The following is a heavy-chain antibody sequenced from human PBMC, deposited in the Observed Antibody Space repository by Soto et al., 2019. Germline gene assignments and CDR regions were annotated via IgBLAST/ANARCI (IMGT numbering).Heavy chain of an antibody. D-gene: IGHD5-12*01. Sequence: NPSETLSLTCTVSGGSISSGDYYWSWIRQPPGKGLEWIGYIYYSGSTYYNPSLKSRVTISVDTSKNQFSLKLSSVTAADTAVYYCARRRWLQCFDYWGQGTLVTVSS. CDR1: GGSISSGDYY. J-gene: IGHJ4*02. CDR2: IYYSGST. V-gene: IGHV4-30-4*01. CDR3: ARRRWLQCFDY.